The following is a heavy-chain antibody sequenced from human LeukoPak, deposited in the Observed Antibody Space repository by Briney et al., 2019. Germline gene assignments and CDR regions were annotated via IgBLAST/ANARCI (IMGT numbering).Heavy chain of an antibody. D-gene: IGHD6-6*01. V-gene: IGHV1-46*01. CDR2: INPSGGST. CDR1: GYTFTSYQ. CDR3: ASRVSFSFDY. Sequence: ASVKISCKASGYTFTSYQMHWVRQAPGQGLEWVGIINPSGGSTIYAQKFQGRVTMTRDTSTSTVSMELSSLRYEDTAIYYCASRVSFSFDYWGQGTLVTVSS. J-gene: IGHJ4*02.